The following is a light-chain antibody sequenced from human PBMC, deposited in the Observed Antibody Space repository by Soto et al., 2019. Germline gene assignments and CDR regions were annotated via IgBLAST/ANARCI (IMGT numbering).Light chain of an antibody. CDR3: QLWDNSNHRYV. CDR1: NVGDKS. Sequence: YELSPPPWVSVAPGQTGMVSRGANNVGDKSLHWYQQKPGEAHVLVVYDDGDRPSGIPERFYGSNSGNTATLTISRVEAGDEADYYCQLWDNSNHRYVLGNGTMV. J-gene: IGLJ1*01. CDR2: DDG. V-gene: IGLV3-21*02.